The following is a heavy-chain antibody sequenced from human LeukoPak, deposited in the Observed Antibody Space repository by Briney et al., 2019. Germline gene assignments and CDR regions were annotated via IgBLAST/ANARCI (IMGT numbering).Heavy chain of an antibody. CDR2: ISGSDGST. J-gene: IGHJ4*02. V-gene: IGHV3-23*01. D-gene: IGHD2/OR15-2a*01. CDR1: GFTFSDYY. CDR3: AKDSAKKYDDY. Sequence: PGGSLRLPCAASGFTFSDYYMSWIRQAPGKGLEWVSGISGSDGSTNYADSVKGRFTISRENSKNTLYLQMNNLRAEDTAVYYCAKDSAKKYDDYWGQGTLVTVSS.